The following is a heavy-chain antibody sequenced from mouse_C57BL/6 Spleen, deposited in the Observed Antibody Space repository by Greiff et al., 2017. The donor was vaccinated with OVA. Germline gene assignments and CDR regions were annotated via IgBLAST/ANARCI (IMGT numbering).Heavy chain of an antibody. Sequence: QVQLQQPGAELVKPGASVKMSCKASGYTFTSYWITWVKQRPGQGLEWIGDIYPGSGSTNYNEKFKSKATLTVDTSSSTAYMQLSSLTSEDSAVYYCARAGYYGNYWDCEVWGTGSTGTVSS. J-gene: IGHJ1*03. D-gene: IGHD2-1*01. CDR1: GYTFTSYW. CDR2: IYPGSGST. V-gene: IGHV1-55*01. CDR3: ARAGYYGNYWDCEV.